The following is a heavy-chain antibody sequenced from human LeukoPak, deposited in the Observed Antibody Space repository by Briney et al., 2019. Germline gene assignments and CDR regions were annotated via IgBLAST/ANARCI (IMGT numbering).Heavy chain of an antibody. D-gene: IGHD3-10*01. J-gene: IGHJ4*02. CDR1: GFTFSDYY. Sequence: GGSLRLSCAASGFTFSDYYMSWIRRAPGKGLEWVANIKEDGSEKYYLDSVKGRFTISRDNSKNTLYLQMKSLRAEDTAVYYCAKDLPHYYGSGTLDYWGQGTLVTVST. V-gene: IGHV3-7*01. CDR2: IKEDGSEK. CDR3: AKDLPHYYGSGTLDY.